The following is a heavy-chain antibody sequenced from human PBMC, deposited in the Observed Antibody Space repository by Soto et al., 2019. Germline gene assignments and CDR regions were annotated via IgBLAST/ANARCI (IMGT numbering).Heavy chain of an antibody. CDR2: ISGGGGTI. CDR3: AKGVSAIMYKWFDP. J-gene: IGHJ5*02. CDR1: GFTFSAYS. V-gene: IGHV3-23*01. D-gene: IGHD2-2*01. Sequence: GGSLRLSCAASGFTFSAYSMNWVRQAPGEGLEWVSTISGGGGTIYYTDSVKGRFTISRDNVKNTMYLQMNSLRAEDTAVYYCAKGVSAIMYKWFDPWGQGTLVTVSS.